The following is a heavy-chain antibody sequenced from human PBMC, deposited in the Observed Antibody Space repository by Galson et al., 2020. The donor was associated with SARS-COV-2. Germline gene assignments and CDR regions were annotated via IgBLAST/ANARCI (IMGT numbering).Heavy chain of an antibody. CDR2: IYRSEST. CDR3: ARVGFFSMDV. Sequence: SETLSLTCTLSGYSITRDNWWSWVRQAPGQGLEWIGEIYRSESTNYNPSFKSRVTITIDKSKNQFYLKLASVTAADTAVYFCARVGFFSMDVWGKGTPVIASS. D-gene: IGHD3-10*01. J-gene: IGHJ6*03. V-gene: IGHV4-4*02. CDR1: GYSITRDNW.